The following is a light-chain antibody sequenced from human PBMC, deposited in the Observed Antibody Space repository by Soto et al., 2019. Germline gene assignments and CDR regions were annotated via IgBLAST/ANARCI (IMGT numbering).Light chain of an antibody. CDR2: GAS. Sequence: ILMPQSPATVSVSPGERATLSCRASQSLSSNLAWYTTKPGQAPRLLIYGASTRATGIPARFSGSGSGTECTLTISSLQSEDFTVYYCQQYNNWPLTFGGGTKVDIK. V-gene: IGKV3-15*01. J-gene: IGKJ4*01. CDR1: QSLSSN. CDR3: QQYNNWPLT.